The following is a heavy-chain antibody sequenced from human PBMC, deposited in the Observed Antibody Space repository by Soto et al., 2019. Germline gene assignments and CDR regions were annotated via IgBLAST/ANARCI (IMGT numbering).Heavy chain of an antibody. J-gene: IGHJ5*02. CDR3: AREGGFDWFYP. Sequence: PGGSLRLSCAASGFIFSGYEMNWVRQAPGTGLEWVSYISISGTTIHFADSVKGRFTISRDNAKNSVYLQMNSLKIEDTAVYYCAREGGFDWFYPWGQGTLVTVSS. CDR1: GFIFSGYE. CDR2: ISISGTTI. V-gene: IGHV3-48*03.